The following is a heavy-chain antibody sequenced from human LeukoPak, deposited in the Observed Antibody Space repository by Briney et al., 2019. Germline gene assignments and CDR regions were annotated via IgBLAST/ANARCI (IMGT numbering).Heavy chain of an antibody. V-gene: IGHV3-23*01. D-gene: IGHD3-22*01. CDR1: GFTFKSYA. CDR3: AKLLYYYDSSQPY. CDR2: ISGSGGST. J-gene: IGHJ4*02. Sequence: GGTLRLSCAASGFTFKSYAMSGVRQAPGKGLEWVSAISGSGGSTYYTDSVKGRFTISRDNSKNTLYLQMNSLRAEDTAVYYCAKLLYYYDSSQPYWGQGTLVTVSS.